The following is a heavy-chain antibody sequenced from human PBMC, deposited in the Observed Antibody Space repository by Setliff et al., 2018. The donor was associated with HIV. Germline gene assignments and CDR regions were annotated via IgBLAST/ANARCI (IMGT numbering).Heavy chain of an antibody. V-gene: IGHV4-4*07. CDR1: GASITGYY. D-gene: IGHD3-9*01. CDR2: IHTTGST. CDR3: ARHPRHYNILTGYRYYYMDV. J-gene: IGHJ6*03. Sequence: PSETLSLTCTVSGASITGYYCIWIRQPAGKGLEFIGRIHTTGSTNYSPSLKSRVTISIDTSKNQFYMSLNSVTAADTAVYYCARHPRHYNILTGYRYYYMDVWGKGTTVTVSS.